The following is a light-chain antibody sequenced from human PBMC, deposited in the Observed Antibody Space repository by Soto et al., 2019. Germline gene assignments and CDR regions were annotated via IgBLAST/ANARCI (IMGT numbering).Light chain of an antibody. CDR2: GAS. V-gene: IGKV1-5*01. Sequence: DIQMTQSPSTLSASVGDRVTITCRASQSISNWLAWYQQKPGKAPKLLIYGASSLESGVPSRFSGSGSGTEFTLTISSLQPDDFATHYCQQYNSYSGTFGQGTKVEIK. CDR1: QSISNW. CDR3: QQYNSYSGT. J-gene: IGKJ1*01.